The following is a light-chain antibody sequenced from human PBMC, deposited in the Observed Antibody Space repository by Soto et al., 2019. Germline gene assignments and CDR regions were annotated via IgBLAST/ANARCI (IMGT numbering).Light chain of an antibody. V-gene: IGKV1-39*01. Sequence: DIQMTQSPSSVSESIGDTVTITCRASQDINVYLNWYQQKPGEVPKLLIYSASTLHSGVPSRFTGSGSETDFTLTIRSLQPEDFATYYCQHGYVAPYSFGQGTKVDIK. J-gene: IGKJ2*03. CDR2: SAS. CDR1: QDINVY. CDR3: QHGYVAPYS.